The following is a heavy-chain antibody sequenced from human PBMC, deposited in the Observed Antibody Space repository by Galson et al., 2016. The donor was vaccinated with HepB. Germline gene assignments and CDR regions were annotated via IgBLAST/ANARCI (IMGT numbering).Heavy chain of an antibody. CDR3: AHTKLVVTYGDYYFDY. V-gene: IGHV2-5*02. J-gene: IGHJ4*02. CDR2: IQWDDHK. D-gene: IGHD4-17*01. Sequence: PALVKPTQTLTLTCTFSGFSLSTSGVGVGWIRQPPGKALEWLALIQWDDHKRYRPSLKTRLTITKDTSKNQVVLAMTNMDPVDTGTYFCAHTKLVVTYGDYYFDYWGQGALVTVPS. CDR1: GFSLSTSGVG.